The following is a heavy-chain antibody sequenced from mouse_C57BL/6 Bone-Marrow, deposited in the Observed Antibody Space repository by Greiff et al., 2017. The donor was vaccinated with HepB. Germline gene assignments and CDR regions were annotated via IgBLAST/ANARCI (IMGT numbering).Heavy chain of an antibody. CDR1: GFTFSDYY. V-gene: IGHV5-12*01. CDR2: ISNGGGST. Sequence: EVKLMESGGGLVQPGGSLKLSCAASGFTFSDYYLYWVRQTPEKRLEWVAYISNGGGSTYYPDTVKGRFTISRDNAKNTLYLQMSRLKSEDTAMYYCARHDYYGSSYVYYAMDYWGQGTSVTVSS. CDR3: ARHDYYGSSYVYYAMDY. J-gene: IGHJ4*01. D-gene: IGHD1-1*01.